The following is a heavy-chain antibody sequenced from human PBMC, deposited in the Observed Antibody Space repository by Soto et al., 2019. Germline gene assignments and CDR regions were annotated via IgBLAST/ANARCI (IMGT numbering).Heavy chain of an antibody. D-gene: IGHD2-15*01. CDR2: MNPNSGNT. J-gene: IGHJ5*02. V-gene: IGHV1-8*01. CDR1: GYTFTSYD. CDR3: AREPLFMDSVVASSNWFDP. Sequence: GASVKVSCKASGYTFTSYDINWVRQATGQGLEWMGWMNPNSGNTGYAQKFQGRVTMTRNTSISTAYMELSSLRSEDTAVYYCAREPLFMDSVVASSNWFDPWGQGTLVTVSS.